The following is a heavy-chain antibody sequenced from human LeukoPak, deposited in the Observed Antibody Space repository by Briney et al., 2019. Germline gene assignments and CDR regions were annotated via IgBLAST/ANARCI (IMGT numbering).Heavy chain of an antibody. V-gene: IGHV4-39*01. Sequence: PSETLSLTCTVSGGSISSSSYYWGWIRRPPGKGLEWIGSIYYSGSTYYNPSLKSRVTISVDTSKNQFSLRLSSVTAADTAVYYCANSYNFDYWGQGTLVTVSS. CDR1: GGSISSSSYY. CDR3: ANSYNFDY. CDR2: IYYSGST. D-gene: IGHD5-24*01. J-gene: IGHJ4*02.